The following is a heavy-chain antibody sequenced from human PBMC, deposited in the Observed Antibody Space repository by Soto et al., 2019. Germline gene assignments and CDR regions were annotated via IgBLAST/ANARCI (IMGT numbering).Heavy chain of an antibody. D-gene: IGHD2-21*02. J-gene: IGHJ3*01. V-gene: IGHV3-23*01. CDR3: AKSLVTPSDAFDL. CDR2: ISDPGTST. Sequence: GGSLRLSCAASGFTFGNYAMNWVRQAPGKGLEWISSISDPGTSTYYANSVKGRFSMSRDNSKNTLFLQMNRLRADDTAVYFCAKSLVTPSDAFDLWGRGTLATVSS. CDR1: GFTFGNYA.